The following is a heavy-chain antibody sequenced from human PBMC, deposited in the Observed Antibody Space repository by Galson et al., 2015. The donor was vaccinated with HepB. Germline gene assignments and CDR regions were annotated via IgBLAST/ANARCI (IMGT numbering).Heavy chain of an antibody. J-gene: IGHJ4*02. CDR2: INTNTGNP. CDR1: GYTFTSYA. Sequence: VSCKASGYTFTSYAMNWVRQAPGQGLEWMGWINTNTGNPTYAQGFTGRFVFSLDTSVSTAYLQISSLKAEDTAVYYCAREVGVEAVAAHFDYWGQGTLVTVSS. D-gene: IGHD6-19*01. CDR3: AREVGVEAVAAHFDY. V-gene: IGHV7-4-1*02.